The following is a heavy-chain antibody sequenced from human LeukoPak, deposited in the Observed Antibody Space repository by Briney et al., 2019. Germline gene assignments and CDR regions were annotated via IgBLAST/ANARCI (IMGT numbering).Heavy chain of an antibody. CDR1: GYTFTSYY. V-gene: IGHV1-46*01. D-gene: IGHD3-22*01. Sequence: GASVKVSCKASGYTFTSYYMHWVRQAPGQGLEWMGIINPSGGSTSYAQKFQGRVTMTRDMSTSTVYMELSSLRSEDTAVYYCAREPSGITMIVVAAPDYWGQGTLVTVSS. J-gene: IGHJ4*02. CDR3: AREPSGITMIVVAAPDY. CDR2: INPSGGST.